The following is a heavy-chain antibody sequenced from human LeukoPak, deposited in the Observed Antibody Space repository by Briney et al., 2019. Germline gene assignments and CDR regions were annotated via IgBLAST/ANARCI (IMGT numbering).Heavy chain of an antibody. Sequence: ASVKVSCKASGYTFTGYYMHWVRQAPGQGLEWMGWINPNSGGTNYAQKFQGRVTMTRDTSISTAYMELSSLRSDDTAVYYCARDATGTTHFDYWGQGTLVTVSS. CDR3: ARDATGTTHFDY. V-gene: IGHV1-2*02. CDR1: GYTFTGYY. CDR2: INPNSGGT. D-gene: IGHD1-1*01. J-gene: IGHJ4*02.